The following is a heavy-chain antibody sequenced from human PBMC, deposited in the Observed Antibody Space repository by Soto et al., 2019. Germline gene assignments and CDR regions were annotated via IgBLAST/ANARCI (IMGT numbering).Heavy chain of an antibody. V-gene: IGHV4-59*01. CDR1: GGSISSYY. D-gene: IGHD4-17*01. CDR2: IYYSGST. J-gene: IGHJ4*02. CDR3: ARGLYGFHDY. Sequence: SETLSLTCTVSGGSISSYYWSWIRQPPGKGLEWIGYIYYSGSTNYNPSLKSRVTISVDTSKNQFSLKLSSVTAADTAVYYCARGLYGFHDYWGQGTLVTVSS.